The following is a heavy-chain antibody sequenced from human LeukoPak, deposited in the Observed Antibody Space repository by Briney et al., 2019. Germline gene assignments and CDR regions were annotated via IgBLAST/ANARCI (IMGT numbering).Heavy chain of an antibody. CDR1: GSSISSSNW. CDR3: ARDSSLMVRGVISFDI. J-gene: IGHJ3*02. CDR2: IYHSGST. D-gene: IGHD3-10*01. V-gene: IGHV4-4*02. Sequence: SGTLSLACAVSGSSISSSNWWSWVRQPPGKGLEWIGEIYHSGSTNYNPSLKSRVTISVDKSKNQFSLKLSSVTAADTAVYYCARDSSLMVRGVISFDIWGQGTMVTVSS.